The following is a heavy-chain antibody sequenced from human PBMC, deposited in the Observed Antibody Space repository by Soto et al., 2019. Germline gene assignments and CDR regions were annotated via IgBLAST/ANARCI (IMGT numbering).Heavy chain of an antibody. D-gene: IGHD1-1*01. CDR1: GDSVSNYY. Sequence: SETLSLTCTVSGDSVSNYYWSWIRQPPGKGLEWIGYIYYGGSTDYNPSLRSRVTISVDMSKNQFSLKLSSVTAADTAVYYCARHWGTTSAYYYGMDVWGQGTTVTVSS. V-gene: IGHV4-59*02. CDR2: IYYGGST. J-gene: IGHJ6*02. CDR3: ARHWGTTSAYYYGMDV.